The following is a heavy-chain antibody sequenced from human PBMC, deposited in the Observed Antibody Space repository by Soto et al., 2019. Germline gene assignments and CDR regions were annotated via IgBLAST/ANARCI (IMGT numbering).Heavy chain of an antibody. D-gene: IGHD3-22*01. J-gene: IGHJ4*02. Sequence: SETLSLTCAVSGGSISSGGYSWSWIRQPPGKGLEWIGYIYHSGSTYYNPSLKSRVTISVDRSKNQFSLKLSSVTAADTAVYYCATAYYYDSSGYYYDYWGQGTLVTVSS. CDR2: IYHSGST. CDR1: GGSISSGGYS. CDR3: ATAYYYDSSGYYYDY. V-gene: IGHV4-30-2*01.